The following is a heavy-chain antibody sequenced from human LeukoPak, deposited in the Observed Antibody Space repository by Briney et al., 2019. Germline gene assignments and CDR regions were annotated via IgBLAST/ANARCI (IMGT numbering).Heavy chain of an antibody. CDR3: ARDDKGLGDAFDV. V-gene: IGHV3-21*01. CDR1: GFTFSGYA. D-gene: IGHD3-16*01. CDR2: ISTSSSYI. Sequence: GGSLRLSCAASGFTFSGYAMTWVRQAPGKGLEWVSSISTSSSYIYYADSVKGRFTISRDNAKNSLYLQMNSLRAEDTAVYYCARDDKGLGDAFDVWGQGTMVTVSS. J-gene: IGHJ3*01.